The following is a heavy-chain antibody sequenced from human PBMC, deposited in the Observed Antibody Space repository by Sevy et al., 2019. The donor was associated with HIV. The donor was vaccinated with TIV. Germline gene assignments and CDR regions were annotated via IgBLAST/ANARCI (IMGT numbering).Heavy chain of an antibody. J-gene: IGHJ4*01. CDR1: GFTFSSYA. D-gene: IGHD4-17*01. Sequence: GGSLRLSCATSGFTFSSYAMSWVRQAPGKGLQWVSAISAGGGDKYYAASVKGRFTISRDKSKSTLFLQMNSLRVDDTAKYFGAKVLRDFGDYLLDDWGQGTLVTVSS. V-gene: IGHV3-23*01. CDR3: AKVLRDFGDYLLDD. CDR2: ISAGGGDK.